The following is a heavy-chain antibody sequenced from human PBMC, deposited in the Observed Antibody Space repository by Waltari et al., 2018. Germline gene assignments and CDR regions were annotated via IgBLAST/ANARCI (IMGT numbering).Heavy chain of an antibody. CDR3: ARDRDSSSWYQRLGY. V-gene: IGHV1-2*06. CDR1: GYTFTGYY. J-gene: IGHJ4*02. D-gene: IGHD6-13*01. CDR2: INPNSGGT. Sequence: QVQLVQSGAEVKKPGASVKVSCKASGYTFTGYYMHWVRQAPGQGLEWMGRINPNSGGTNYAQKFQGRVTMTRDTSISTAYMELSRLRSGDTAVYYCARDRDSSSWYQRLGYWGQGTLVTVSS.